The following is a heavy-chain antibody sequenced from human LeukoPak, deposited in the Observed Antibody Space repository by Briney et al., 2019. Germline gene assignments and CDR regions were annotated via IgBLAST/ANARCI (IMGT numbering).Heavy chain of an antibody. J-gene: IGHJ3*02. D-gene: IGHD6-19*01. V-gene: IGHV1-2*02. CDR3: ARGGTGYSSGWLRAFDI. CDR2: VNPNGGDT. CDR1: GYTFTGYY. Sequence: ASVKVSCKASGYTFTGYYMHWVRQAPGQGLEWMGWVNPNGGDTNYAQKFQGRVTMTRDTSISTVYMELSSLRSDDTAVYYCARGGTGYSSGWLRAFDIWGQGTMVTVSS.